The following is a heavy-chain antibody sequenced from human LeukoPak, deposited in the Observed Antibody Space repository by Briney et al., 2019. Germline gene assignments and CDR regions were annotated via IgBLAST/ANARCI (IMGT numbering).Heavy chain of an antibody. CDR2: IKQDGSEK. J-gene: IGHJ3*02. D-gene: IGHD3-10*01. CDR3: AVFRDYYGSGSYDAFDI. V-gene: IGHV3-7*01. Sequence: GGSLRLSCAASGFTFSSYWMSWVRQAPGKGLEWVANIKQDGSEKYYVDSVKGRFTIPRDNAKNSLYLQMNSLRAEDTAVYYCAVFRDYYGSGSYDAFDIWGQGTMVTVSS. CDR1: GFTFSSYW.